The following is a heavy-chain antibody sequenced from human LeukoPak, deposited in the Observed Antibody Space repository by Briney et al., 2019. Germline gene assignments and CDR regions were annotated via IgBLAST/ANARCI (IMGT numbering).Heavy chain of an antibody. V-gene: IGHV4-39*07. CDR3: ARDRLQLQS. Sequence: PSETLSLTCTVSGGSISTNAYYWAWIRQPPGKGLEWIGSVFYSGSTYSNPSLESRLTISVDTSKNQFSLKLSSVTAADTAVYYCARDRLQLQSWGQGTLVTVSS. J-gene: IGHJ5*02. CDR2: VFYSGST. CDR1: GGSISTNAYY. D-gene: IGHD1-1*01.